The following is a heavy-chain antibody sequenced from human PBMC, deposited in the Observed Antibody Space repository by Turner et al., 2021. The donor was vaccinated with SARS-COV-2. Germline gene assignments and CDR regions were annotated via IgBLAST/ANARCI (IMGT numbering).Heavy chain of an antibody. CDR3: ARDHRPVVVPAAKRAGSYYYGMDV. D-gene: IGHD2-2*01. Sequence: EVQLVESGGGLVKPGGSLSLSCAASGFTFSSYSMNWVRRAPGKGLEWVSSISSSSSYIYYADSVKGRFTISRDNAKNSLYLQMNSLRAEDTAVYYCARDHRPVVVPAAKRAGSYYYGMDVWGQGTTVTVSS. V-gene: IGHV3-21*01. CDR1: GFTFSSYS. CDR2: ISSSSSYI. J-gene: IGHJ6*02.